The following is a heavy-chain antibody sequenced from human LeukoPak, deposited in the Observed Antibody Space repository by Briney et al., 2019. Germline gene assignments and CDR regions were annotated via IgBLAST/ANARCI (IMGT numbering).Heavy chain of an antibody. CDR3: ARRRGGDAFDI. CDR1: GFTFSDYY. CDR2: ISSSGSTI. J-gene: IGHJ3*02. V-gene: IGHV3-11*01. Sequence: GGSLRLSCAASGFTFSDYYMSWIRQAPWKGLEWVSYISSSGSTIYYADSVKGRFTISRDNSKNTLYLQMNSLRAEDTAVYYCARRRGGDAFDIWGQGTMVTVSS. D-gene: IGHD3-16*01.